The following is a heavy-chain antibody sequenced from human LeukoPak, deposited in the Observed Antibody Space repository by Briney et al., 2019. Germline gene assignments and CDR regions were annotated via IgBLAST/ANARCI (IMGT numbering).Heavy chain of an antibody. D-gene: IGHD5-18*01. Sequence: SETLSLTCTVSGGSINAYYWSWIRQPPGKGLGWIAYVRDNGENNYNPSLKSRVAISVDTANNQISLRLNFVTAADTAIYYCARQPVNTAAFDIWGLGTMVTVSS. CDR1: GGSINAYY. J-gene: IGHJ3*02. CDR3: ARQPVNTAAFDI. CDR2: VRDNGEN. V-gene: IGHV4-59*08.